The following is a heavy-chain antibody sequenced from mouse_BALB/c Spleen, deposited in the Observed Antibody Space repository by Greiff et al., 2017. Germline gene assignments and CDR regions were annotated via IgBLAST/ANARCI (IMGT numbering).Heavy chain of an antibody. J-gene: IGHJ2*01. CDR2: IDPENGDT. CDR1: GFNIKDYY. Sequence: EVQLQQSGAELVRSGASVKLSCTASGFNIKDYYMHWVKQRPEQGLEWIGWIDPENGDTEYATKFQGKATMTADTSSNTAYLQLSSLTSEDTAVYYCNAGMVTTSGDYWGQGTTLTVSS. D-gene: IGHD2-10*02. V-gene: IGHV14-4*02. CDR3: NAGMVTTSGDY.